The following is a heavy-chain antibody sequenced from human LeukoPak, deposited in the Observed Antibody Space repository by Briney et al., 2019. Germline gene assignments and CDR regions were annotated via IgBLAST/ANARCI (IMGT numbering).Heavy chain of an antibody. Sequence: PGGSLRLSCAASGFTFSTYDMPWVRQSTGKGLEWVSGIGIAGDTYYQDSVKGRFTISRENAKNSLYLQMNSLRAEDTAVYYCARRGYWGQGTLVTVSS. J-gene: IGHJ4*02. V-gene: IGHV3-13*01. CDR3: ARRGY. CDR2: IGIAGDT. CDR1: GFTFSTYD.